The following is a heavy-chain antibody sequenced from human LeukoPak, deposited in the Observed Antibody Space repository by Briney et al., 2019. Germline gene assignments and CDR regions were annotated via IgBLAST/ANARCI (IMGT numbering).Heavy chain of an antibody. CDR2: IYYSGST. V-gene: IGHV4-61*01. CDR3: ASTGNYDILTGYYM. D-gene: IGHD3-9*01. J-gene: IGHJ4*02. CDR1: GGSISSSSYY. Sequence: PSETLSLTCTVSGGSISSSSYYWSWIRQPPGKGLEWIGYIYYSGSTNYNPSLKSRVTISVDTSKNQFSLKLSSVTAADTAVYYCASTGNYDILTGYYMWGQGTLVTVSS.